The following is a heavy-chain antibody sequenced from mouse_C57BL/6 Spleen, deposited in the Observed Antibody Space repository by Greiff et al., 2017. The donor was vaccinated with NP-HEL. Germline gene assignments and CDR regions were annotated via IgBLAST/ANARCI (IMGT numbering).Heavy chain of an antibody. V-gene: IGHV1-82*01. D-gene: IGHD1-1*01. J-gene: IGHJ2*01. Sequence: VQLQQSGPELVKPGASVKISCKASGYAFSSSWMNWVKQRPGKGLEWIGRIYPGDGDTNYNGKFKGKATLTADKSSSTAYMQLSSLTSEDSAVYFCARILYYGSSYWYFDYGGQGTTLTVSS. CDR1: GYAFSSSW. CDR2: IYPGDGDT. CDR3: ARILYYGSSYWYFDY.